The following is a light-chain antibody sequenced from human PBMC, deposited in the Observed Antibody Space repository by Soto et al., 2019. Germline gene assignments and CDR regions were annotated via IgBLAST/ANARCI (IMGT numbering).Light chain of an antibody. V-gene: IGKV1-13*02. Sequence: AAQLTQSPSSLSASVGDRVTISCRARQGIGSALAWYQQKPGKAPKVLIYDASSLKSGVPSRFNGSGSGTDVTLTISSLQPEDFATYYCQQFNSFPLTFGGGSKVEIK. J-gene: IGKJ4*01. CDR3: QQFNSFPLT. CDR2: DAS. CDR1: QGIGSA.